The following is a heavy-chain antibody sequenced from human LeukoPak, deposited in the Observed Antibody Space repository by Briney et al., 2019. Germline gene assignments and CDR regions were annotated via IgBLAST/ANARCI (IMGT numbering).Heavy chain of an antibody. CDR3: ARVGLAVAGVHYYYMDV. Sequence: PSETLSLTCAVYGGSFSGYYWSWIRQPPGKGLEWIGEINHSGSTNYNPSLKSRVTISVDTSKNQFSLKLSSVTAADTAVYYCARVGLAVAGVHYYYMDVWGKGTTVTVSS. J-gene: IGHJ6*03. V-gene: IGHV4-34*01. D-gene: IGHD6-19*01. CDR2: INHSGST. CDR1: GGSFSGYY.